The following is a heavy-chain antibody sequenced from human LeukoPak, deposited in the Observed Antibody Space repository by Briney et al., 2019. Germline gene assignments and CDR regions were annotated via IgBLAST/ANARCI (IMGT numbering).Heavy chain of an antibody. Sequence: SETLSLTCGFYGESFSDYYWGWIRQPPGKGLEWIGEINHTGSTNYNPSLKSRVTISVDTSRNQFSLKLSSVTAADTAVYYCAGLVVVTATNFDYWGQGTLVTVSS. D-gene: IGHD2-21*02. J-gene: IGHJ4*02. CDR2: INHTGST. CDR3: AGLVVVTATNFDY. CDR1: GESFSDYY. V-gene: IGHV4-34*01.